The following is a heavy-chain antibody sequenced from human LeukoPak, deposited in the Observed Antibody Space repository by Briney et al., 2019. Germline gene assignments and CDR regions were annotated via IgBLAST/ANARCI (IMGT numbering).Heavy chain of an antibody. V-gene: IGHV3-48*01. Sequence: GGSLRLSCAASGFTFSNYLMNWVRQAPGKGLEWVSFISSTGGTIYYADSVKGRFTVTRDNAKNSLLLQMNSLRAEDTGLYYCARGYSRAAFDIWGQGTMVTVSS. D-gene: IGHD2-15*01. J-gene: IGHJ3*02. CDR3: ARGYSRAAFDI. CDR1: GFTFSNYL. CDR2: ISSTGGTI.